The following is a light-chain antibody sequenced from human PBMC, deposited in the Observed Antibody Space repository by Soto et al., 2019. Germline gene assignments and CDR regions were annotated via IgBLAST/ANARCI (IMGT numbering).Light chain of an antibody. J-gene: IGKJ1*01. CDR2: KAS. CDR3: QHYNSYPWT. CDR1: QSISSW. Sequence: DVQVTQSNSTLSASVGDRVTITCRASQSISSWLAWYQQKPGKAPKLLIYKASSLESGVPSRFSGSGSGTEFTLTISSLQPDDFATYYCQHYNSYPWTFGQGTIVDIK. V-gene: IGKV1-5*03.